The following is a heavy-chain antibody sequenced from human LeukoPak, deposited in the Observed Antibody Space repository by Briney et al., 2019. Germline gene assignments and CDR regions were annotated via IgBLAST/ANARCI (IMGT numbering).Heavy chain of an antibody. J-gene: IGHJ4*02. D-gene: IGHD3-3*01. CDR1: GLAFSSYS. CDR3: ARDFTPEWFDIH. CDR2: ISYDGSDE. V-gene: IGHV3-30*04. Sequence: GGSLRLSCVASGLAFSSYSMHWVRQAPGKGLEWAGVISYDGSDEYYTDSVKGRFTISRDNSKNTVYLQMNSLRADDTAVYYCARDFTPEWFDIHWGQGTLVTVS.